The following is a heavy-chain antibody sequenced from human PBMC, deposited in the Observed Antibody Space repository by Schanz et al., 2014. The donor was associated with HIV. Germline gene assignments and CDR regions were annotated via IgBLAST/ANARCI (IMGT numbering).Heavy chain of an antibody. V-gene: IGHV3-30*18. CDR2: TSYDGIKK. J-gene: IGHJ6*02. CDR1: GGTKRRKG. CDR3: AKDRNYYDSKYRGKGNYYSSSPLDV. Sequence: QVQLVESGGGVVQPGRGGRGEREASGGTKRRKGIHWVRQAPGKGLEWVAVTSYDGIKKNCADSVRGRFTISRDNSKNTLYLQMKSLRTEDTAVYYCAKDRNYYDSKYRGKGNYYSSSPLDVWGQGTTVTVSS. D-gene: IGHD3-22*01.